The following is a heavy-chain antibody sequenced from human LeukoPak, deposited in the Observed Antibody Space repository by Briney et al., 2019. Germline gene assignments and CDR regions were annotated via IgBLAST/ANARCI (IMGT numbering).Heavy chain of an antibody. D-gene: IGHD2-15*01. J-gene: IGHJ6*02. CDR2: IYLGDSDT. CDR1: RYSFTSSW. CDR3: VYCSGGSSSYGMDV. V-gene: IGHV5-51*01. Sequence: GESLKISCKGARYSFTSSWIAWVRQMPGKGLEWMGIIYLGDSDTRYSPSFQGQATISADRSISTAYLQWSSLKASDTAIYFCVYCSGGSSSYGMDVWGQGTTVTVSS.